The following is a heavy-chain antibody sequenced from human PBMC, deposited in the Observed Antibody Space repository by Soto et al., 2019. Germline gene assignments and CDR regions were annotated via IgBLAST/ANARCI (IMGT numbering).Heavy chain of an antibody. V-gene: IGHV4-39*01. J-gene: IGHJ6*02. CDR3: ARLHGYCISSSCHGHYAMDV. CDR1: NATVGSSTYT. D-gene: IGHD2-2*01. CDR2: IYNSGRT. Sequence: SETLSLTCTVSNATVGSSTYTWGWIRQPPGKGLEWIGSIYNSGRTYYNPSLNSRVTVSVDTSKNQFSLKVTSVTAADTAVYYCARLHGYCISSSCHGHYAMDVWGQGTTVT.